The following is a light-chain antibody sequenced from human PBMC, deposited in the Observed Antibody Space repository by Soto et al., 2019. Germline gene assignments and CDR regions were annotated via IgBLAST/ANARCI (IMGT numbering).Light chain of an antibody. CDR1: RSDIGGYNY. CDR3: SSYRSTRTYV. V-gene: IGLV2-14*01. J-gene: IGLJ1*01. CDR2: EVT. Sequence: QSVLTQPASVSGSPGQSITISCTGTRSDIGGYNYVSWYQQHPGKAPQLIIYEVTNRPSGVSHRLSGSKSGDTASLTISGLQAEDEADYDCSSYRSTRTYVFGTGTKVTVL.